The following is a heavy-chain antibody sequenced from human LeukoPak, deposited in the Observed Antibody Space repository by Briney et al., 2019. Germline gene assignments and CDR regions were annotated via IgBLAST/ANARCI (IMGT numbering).Heavy chain of an antibody. Sequence: SGTLSLTCAVPGGSISSSNWWSWVRQPPGKGLEWIGEIYHSGSTNYNPSLKSRVTISVDKSKNQFSLKLSSVTAADTAVYYCARVQTPPIVVVPAASNWFDPWGQGTLVTVSS. V-gene: IGHV4-4*02. CDR2: IYHSGST. D-gene: IGHD2-2*01. CDR1: GGSISSSNW. J-gene: IGHJ5*02. CDR3: ARVQTPPIVVVPAASNWFDP.